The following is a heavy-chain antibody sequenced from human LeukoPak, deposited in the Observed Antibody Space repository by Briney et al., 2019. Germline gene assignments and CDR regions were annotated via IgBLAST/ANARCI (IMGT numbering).Heavy chain of an antibody. CDR3: ARCGSGWYADNWFDP. CDR1: GGSFSGYY. Sequence: PSETLSLTCAVYGGSFSGYYWSWIRQPPGKGLEWIGEINHSGSTNYNPSLKSRVTISVDTSKNQFSLKLSSVTAADTAVYYCARCGSGWYADNWFDPWGQGTLVTVSS. V-gene: IGHV4-34*01. J-gene: IGHJ5*02. D-gene: IGHD6-19*01. CDR2: INHSGST.